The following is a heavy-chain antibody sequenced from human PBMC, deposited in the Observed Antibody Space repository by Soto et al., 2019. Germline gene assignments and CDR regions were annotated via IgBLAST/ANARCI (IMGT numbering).Heavy chain of an antibody. CDR1: GGSISSGGYY. V-gene: IGHV4-31*03. CDR2: IYSSGST. CDR3: ARVDTSMGATCASY. D-gene: IGHD1-26*01. J-gene: IGHJ4*02. Sequence: QVQLQESGPGLVKPSQTLSLTCTVSGGSISSGGYYWSWIRQHPGKGLEWIGYIYSSGSTYYNPSLKSRVTISVDTSKNQFSLKLSSVTAADTAVYYCARVDTSMGATCASYWGQGTLVTVSS.